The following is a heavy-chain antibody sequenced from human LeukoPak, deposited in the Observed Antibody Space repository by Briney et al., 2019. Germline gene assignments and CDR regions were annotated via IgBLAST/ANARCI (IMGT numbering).Heavy chain of an antibody. CDR3: ASLNVDTASVDY. V-gene: IGHV1-46*01. Sequence: ASVKVSCKASGYTFTSCYMHWVRQAPGQGLERMGIINPSGGSTSYAQKFQGRVTMTRDTSTSTVYMELSSLRSEDTAVYYCASLNVDTASVDYWGQGTLVTVSS. CDR2: INPSGGST. CDR1: GYTFTSCY. J-gene: IGHJ4*02. D-gene: IGHD5-18*01.